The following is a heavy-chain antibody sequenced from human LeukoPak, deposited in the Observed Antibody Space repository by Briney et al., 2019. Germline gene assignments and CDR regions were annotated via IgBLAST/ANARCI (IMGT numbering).Heavy chain of an antibody. Sequence: RASVRVSCKASGYTFTSDYIHWVRQAPGQGLEWMGIINPSGGSTSYAQKFQGRVTMTRDMSTSTVYMELSSLRSEDTAVYYCARHDWFDPWGHGTLVTVSS. CDR2: INPSGGST. CDR1: GYTFTSDY. V-gene: IGHV1-46*01. J-gene: IGHJ5*02. CDR3: ARHDWFDP. D-gene: IGHD3-3*01.